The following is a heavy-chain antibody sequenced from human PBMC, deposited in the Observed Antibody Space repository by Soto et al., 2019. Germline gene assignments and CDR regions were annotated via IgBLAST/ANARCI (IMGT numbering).Heavy chain of an antibody. J-gene: IGHJ3*01. CDR1: GYTLTSHD. D-gene: IGHD5-12*01. Sequence: AASVKVSCKASGYTLTSHDINWVRQATGQGLEWMGWLNPNTGDTGYAQKFQGRLSMTRNTSISTAYMELSSLRSEDTAVYYCARGGYDASDLWGQGTLVTVSS. CDR2: LNPNTGDT. V-gene: IGHV1-8*01. CDR3: ARGGYDASDL.